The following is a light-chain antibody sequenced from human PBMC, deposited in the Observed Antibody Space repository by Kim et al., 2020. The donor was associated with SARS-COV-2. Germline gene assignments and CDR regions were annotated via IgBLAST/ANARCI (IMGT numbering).Light chain of an antibody. V-gene: IGKV3-20*01. J-gene: IGKJ1*01. CDR3: HQYGNPPWT. CDR1: QSVTSNS. Sequence: ETVLTQTPGTLSLSTGERVTLSCRASQSVTSNSLAWYQQKPGQTPRLLIYDASTRATGIPDKFSGSGSGADFTLSISRLEPEDFAVYYCHQYGNPPWTFGQGTMVDIK. CDR2: DAS.